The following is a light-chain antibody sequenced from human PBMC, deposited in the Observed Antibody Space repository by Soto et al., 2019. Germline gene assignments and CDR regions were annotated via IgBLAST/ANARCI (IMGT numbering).Light chain of an antibody. CDR3: QQYNNWPRT. Sequence: MVLTQSPGTQSLSPGERATLSCRASQSVSSNLAWYQQKPGQAPRLLIYGASTRATGIPARFSGSGSGTECTLTISSLQSEDFAVYYCQQYNNWPRTFGQGTKVDIK. CDR1: QSVSSN. CDR2: GAS. V-gene: IGKV3-15*01. J-gene: IGKJ1*01.